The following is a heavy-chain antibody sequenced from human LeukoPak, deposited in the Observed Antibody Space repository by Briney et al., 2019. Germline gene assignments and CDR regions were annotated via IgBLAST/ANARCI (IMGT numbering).Heavy chain of an antibody. CDR2: INHSGPT. Sequence: SGTLSLTCAVYGGSFSDHYWNWIRQPPGKGLEWVGEINHSGPTNYNPSTDGPVTISVTTSKNPFSLKLNSMTAADTAVYYCARKASHYSYGLRAIDYWGQGNLVTVSS. D-gene: IGHD5-18*01. CDR3: ARKASHYSYGLRAIDY. J-gene: IGHJ4*02. CDR1: GGSFSDHY. V-gene: IGHV4-34*01.